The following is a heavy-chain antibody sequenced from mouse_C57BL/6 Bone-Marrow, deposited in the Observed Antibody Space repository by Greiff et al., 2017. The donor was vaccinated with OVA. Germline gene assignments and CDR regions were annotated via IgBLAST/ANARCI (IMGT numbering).Heavy chain of an antibody. CDR1: GYSITSGYY. CDR3: ARGGPLGYFDV. D-gene: IGHD3-3*01. CDR2: ISYDGSN. J-gene: IGHJ1*03. Sequence: EVQLQQSGPGLVKPSQSLSLTCSVPGYSITSGYYWNWIRQFPGNKLEWMGYISYDGSNNYNPSLKNRISITRDTSKNQFFMKLNSVTTEDTATYYCARGGPLGYFDVWGTGTTVTVSS. V-gene: IGHV3-6*01.